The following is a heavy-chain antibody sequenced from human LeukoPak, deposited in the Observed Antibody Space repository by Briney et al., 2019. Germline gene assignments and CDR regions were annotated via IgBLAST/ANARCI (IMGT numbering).Heavy chain of an antibody. D-gene: IGHD5-12*01. V-gene: IGHV4-59*01. CDR2: IYYSGST. CDR1: GGSISSYY. Sequence: PSETLSLTCTVSGGSISSYYWSWIRQPPGKGLEWIGYIYYSGSTNYNPSLKSRVTISVDTSKNQFSLKLSSVTAADTAVYYCARVSGYDWESFYDYWGQGTLVTVAS. CDR3: ARVSGYDWESFYDY. J-gene: IGHJ4*02.